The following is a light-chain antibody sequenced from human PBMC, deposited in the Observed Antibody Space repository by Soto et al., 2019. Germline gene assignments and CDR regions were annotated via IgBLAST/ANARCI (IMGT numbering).Light chain of an antibody. CDR1: QSPVYSDGVTY. J-gene: IGKJ1*01. CDR3: MQGAHWWCT. V-gene: IGKV2-30*01. Sequence: DVVMTQSPLSLPVTLGQPASISCKSSQSPVYSDGVTYLNWFQQRPGQSPRRLIYQVSNRDSGVLDRFRGSGSGTDFTLKISRVEAEDVGVYYCMQGAHWWCTLGQGTKVEIK. CDR2: QVS.